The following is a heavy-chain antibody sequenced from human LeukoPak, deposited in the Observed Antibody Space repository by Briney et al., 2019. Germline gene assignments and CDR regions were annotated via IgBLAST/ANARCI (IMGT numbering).Heavy chain of an antibody. CDR1: GFTFSSYG. Sequence: GRSLRLSCAASGFTFSSYGMSWVRQAPGKGLEWLSSISGSSSYIYYADSVKGRFTISRDNARNSLYLQMKSLRAEDTAVYYCARTPSIVGYASRELGHWYFDLWGRGTPVTVSS. J-gene: IGHJ2*01. CDR2: ISGSSSYI. D-gene: IGHD6-13*01. CDR3: ARTPSIVGYASRELGHWYFDL. V-gene: IGHV3-21*01.